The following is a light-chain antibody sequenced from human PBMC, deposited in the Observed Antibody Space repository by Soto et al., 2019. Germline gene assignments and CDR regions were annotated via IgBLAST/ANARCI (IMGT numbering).Light chain of an antibody. V-gene: IGLV2-8*01. CDR1: SSDVGKYDY. J-gene: IGLJ2*01. Sequence: QSVLTQPPSASGSPGQSVTISCTGTSSDVGKYDYVSWFQHHPGKAPKLIIYEVSKRPSGVPDRFSGSKSGSTASLTVSGLQTEDEADYYCSSYAGSNKYVVFGGGTKVTVL. CDR2: EVS. CDR3: SSYAGSNKYVV.